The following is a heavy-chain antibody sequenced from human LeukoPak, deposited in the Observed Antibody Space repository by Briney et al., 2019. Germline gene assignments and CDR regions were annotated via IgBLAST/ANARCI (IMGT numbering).Heavy chain of an antibody. Sequence: PGGSLRLSCAASGFTFSSYEMNWVRQAPGKGLEWVSYISSSGSTIYYADSVKGRFTISRDNAKNSLYLQMNSLRAEDTAVYYCAGSGEGTYAFDIWGQGTMVTVSS. D-gene: IGHD3-3*01. CDR3: AGSGEGTYAFDI. CDR2: ISSSGSTI. CDR1: GFTFSSYE. V-gene: IGHV3-48*03. J-gene: IGHJ3*02.